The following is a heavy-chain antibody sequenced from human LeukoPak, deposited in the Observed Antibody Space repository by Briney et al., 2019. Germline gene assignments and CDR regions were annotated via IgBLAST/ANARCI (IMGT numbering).Heavy chain of an antibody. D-gene: IGHD3-22*01. V-gene: IGHV3-7*04. CDR3: ARGGYYDSRGYYADY. CDR2: INEDGSQK. CDR1: GFTFSESW. Sequence: PGGSLRLSCAASGFTFSESWMSWVRQAPGKGLEWVANINEDGSQKYYVDSVKGRFTISRDNAKHSLYLQMNSLRAEDTAVYYCARGGYYDSRGYYADYWGQGTLVTVSS. J-gene: IGHJ4*02.